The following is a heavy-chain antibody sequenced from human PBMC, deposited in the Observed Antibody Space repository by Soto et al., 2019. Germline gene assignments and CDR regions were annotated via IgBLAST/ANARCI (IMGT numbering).Heavy chain of an antibody. D-gene: IGHD1-26*01. CDR3: ARTYSGDAFDI. J-gene: IGHJ3*02. V-gene: IGHV3-33*01. CDR1: GFTFSSYG. CDR2: IWYDGSNK. Sequence: GGSLRLSCAASGFTFSSYGMHWVRQAPGKGLEWVAVIWYDGSNKYYADSVKGRFTNSRDNSKNTLYLQMNSLRAEDTAVYYCARTYSGDAFDIWGQGTMVTVSS.